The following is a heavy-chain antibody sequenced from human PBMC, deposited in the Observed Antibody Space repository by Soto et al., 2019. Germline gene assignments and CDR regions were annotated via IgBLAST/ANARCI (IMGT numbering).Heavy chain of an antibody. J-gene: IGHJ4*02. Sequence: SETMSLTCPFTGDSISNRSYYWGWIRQPPGKGLEWIGSIYYSGGTYNNPSLKSRVSMSVDTSKNQFSLKLRSVTAADTALYYCARQRTSVVTQAYFDSWGQGSLVTGSS. CDR1: GDSISNRSYY. D-gene: IGHD2-21*02. CDR3: ARQRTSVVTQAYFDS. V-gene: IGHV4-39*01. CDR2: IYYSGGT.